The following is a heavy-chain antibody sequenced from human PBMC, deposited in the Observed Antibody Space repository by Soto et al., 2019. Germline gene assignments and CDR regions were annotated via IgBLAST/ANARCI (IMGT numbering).Heavy chain of an antibody. J-gene: IGHJ6*02. Sequence: GGALRLSCAACGFTFSSYAITWVRQAPWKGLEWVSFITVGGVATDYGDSVKGRFTISRDNSKNTLYLEMNSLRVEDTALYYCSRIYDSGAYWGSPDYTFGMDVWGQRITVTVS. D-gene: IGHD3-22*01. V-gene: IGHV3-23*01. CDR1: GFTFSSYA. CDR3: SRIYDSGAYWGSPDYTFGMDV. CDR2: ITVGGVAT.